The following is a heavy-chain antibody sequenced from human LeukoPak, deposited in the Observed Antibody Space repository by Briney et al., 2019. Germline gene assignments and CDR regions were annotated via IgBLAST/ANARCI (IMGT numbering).Heavy chain of an antibody. CDR1: GGTFSSYA. CDR3: ARFSRNYGPKTDY. Sequence: GASVKVSCKASGGTFSSYAISWVRQAPGQGLEWMGGIIPIFGTANYAQKFQGRVTITADESTSTAYMELSSLRSEDTAVYYCARFSRNYGPKTDYWGQGTLVTVSS. CDR2: IIPIFGTA. V-gene: IGHV1-69*13. J-gene: IGHJ4*02. D-gene: IGHD4-11*01.